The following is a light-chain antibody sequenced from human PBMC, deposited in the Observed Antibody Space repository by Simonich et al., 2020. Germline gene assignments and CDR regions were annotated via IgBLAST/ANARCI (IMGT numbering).Light chain of an antibody. J-gene: IGKJ4*01. CDR3: MQSIQLPLT. V-gene: IGKV2D-29*02. CDR1: QSILHSDGKTD. Sequence: DIVMTQTPLSLSVTPGQPASISCKSSQSILHSDGKTDLYWYLQKPGQSPQLLIYEVSNLFSGVPDRFSGSGSGTDFTLKISRVEAEDVGVYYCMQSIQLPLTFGGGTKVEIK. CDR2: EVS.